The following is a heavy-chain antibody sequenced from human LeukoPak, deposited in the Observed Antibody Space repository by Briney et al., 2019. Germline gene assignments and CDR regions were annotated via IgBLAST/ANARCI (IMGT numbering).Heavy chain of an antibody. Sequence: TGGSLRLSCAASGFTFSSYAMSWVRQAPGKGLEWVSAVSGSGSSTYYADSGKGRFTISRDNSKNTLYLQMNSLRAEDTAVYYCAKDDRGITIFAVGLYAFDFWGQGTMVTVSS. D-gene: IGHD3-3*01. V-gene: IGHV3-23*01. J-gene: IGHJ3*01. CDR1: GFTFSSYA. CDR3: AKDDRGITIFAVGLYAFDF. CDR2: VSGSGSST.